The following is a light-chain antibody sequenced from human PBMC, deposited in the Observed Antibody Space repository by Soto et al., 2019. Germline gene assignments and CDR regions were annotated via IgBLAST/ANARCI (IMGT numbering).Light chain of an antibody. CDR2: GAF. CDR3: QQFSSYPLT. Sequence: EVALTQSPSTLSLSPGERVTLSCRASPSVTNYVAWYQQKPGQAPRLLIYGAFNRATGIPDRFSGGGSGTDFTLTISILEPEDFAVYYCQQFSSYPLTFGGGTKVEI. CDR1: PSVTNY. V-gene: IGKV3-20*01. J-gene: IGKJ4*01.